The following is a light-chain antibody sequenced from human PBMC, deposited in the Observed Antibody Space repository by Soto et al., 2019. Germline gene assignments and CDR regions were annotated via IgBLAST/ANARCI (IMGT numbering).Light chain of an antibody. CDR3: KQYGGSSWT. CDR1: QSVSSK. Sequence: EIVMTQSPATLSVSPGEGATLSCRASQSVSSKLAWYQQKPGQAPRLLIYGASTRAIGIPARFSGSGSGTEFTLIIRSLQSEDSAVYYCKQYGGSSWTFGQGTKVDIK. V-gene: IGKV3-15*01. J-gene: IGKJ1*01. CDR2: GAS.